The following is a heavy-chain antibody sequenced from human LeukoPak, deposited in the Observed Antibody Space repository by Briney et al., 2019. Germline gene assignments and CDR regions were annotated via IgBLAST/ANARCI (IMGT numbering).Heavy chain of an antibody. V-gene: IGHV1-2*02. J-gene: IGHJ6*02. CDR1: GYTFTGYY. CDR2: INPNSGGT. D-gene: IGHD7-27*01. Sequence: ASVKVSCKASGYTFTGYYMHWVRQAPGQGLEWMGWINPNSGGTNYAQKFQGRVTMTRDTSISTAYMELSRLRSDDTAVYYCASSGQLGMLGYYYYGMDVWGQGTTVTVSS. CDR3: ASSGQLGMLGYYYYGMDV.